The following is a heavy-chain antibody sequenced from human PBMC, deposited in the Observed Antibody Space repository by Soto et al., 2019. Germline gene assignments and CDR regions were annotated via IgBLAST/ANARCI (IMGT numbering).Heavy chain of an antibody. CDR2: IDAGNGNT. V-gene: IGHV1-3*01. CDR3: ARDFSTSTRIRGVISATGPFDS. CDR1: GYTFTSYT. J-gene: IGHJ3*02. Sequence: ASVKVSCKASGYTFTSYTMHWVRQAPGQRLEWMGWIDAGNGNTRYSQKFQGRVTITRDTSASTAHMELSSLGSEDTAVYYCARDFSTSTRIRGVISATGPFDSWGQGTMVTASS. D-gene: IGHD3-10*01.